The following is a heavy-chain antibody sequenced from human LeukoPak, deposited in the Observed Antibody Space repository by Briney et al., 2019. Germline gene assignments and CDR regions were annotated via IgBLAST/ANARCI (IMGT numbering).Heavy chain of an antibody. J-gene: IGHJ4*02. CDR2: FDPEDGET. V-gene: IGHV1-24*01. CDR3: ATDRTYYYDSSGYYLGY. D-gene: IGHD3-22*01. Sequence: ASVTVSCKVSGYTLTELSMHWVRQAPGKGLEWMGGFDPEDGETIYAQKFQGRVTMTEDTSTDTAYMELSSLRSEDTAVYYCATDRTYYYDSSGYYLGYWGQGTLVTVSS. CDR1: GYTLTELS.